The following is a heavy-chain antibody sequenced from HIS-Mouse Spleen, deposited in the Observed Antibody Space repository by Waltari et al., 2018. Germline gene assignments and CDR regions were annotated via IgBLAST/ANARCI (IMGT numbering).Heavy chain of an antibody. V-gene: IGHV4-34*01. D-gene: IGHD1-1*01. CDR3: ARGRFHSWNDAFDI. J-gene: IGHJ3*02. Sequence: QVQLQQWGAGLLKPSETLSLTCAVYGGSFSGYYWSWIRQPPGKGLEWIGEIKHSGSTNSNPSLKSRVTISVDTSKNQFSLKLSSVTAADTAVYYCARGRFHSWNDAFDIWGQGTMVTVSS. CDR1: GGSFSGYY. CDR2: IKHSGST.